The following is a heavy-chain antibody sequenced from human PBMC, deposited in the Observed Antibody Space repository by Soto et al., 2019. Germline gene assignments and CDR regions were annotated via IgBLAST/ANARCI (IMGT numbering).Heavy chain of an antibody. CDR3: ARAGYYYGSGSYCFDY. CDR2: IIPIFGTA. V-gene: IGHV1-69*13. Sequence: SVKVSCKASGGTFSSYAISWVRQAPGQGLEWMGGIIPIFGTANYAQKFQGRVTITADESTSTAYMELSSLSSEDTAVYYCARAGYYYGSGSYCFDYWGQGTLVTVSS. CDR1: GGTFSSYA. D-gene: IGHD3-10*01. J-gene: IGHJ4*02.